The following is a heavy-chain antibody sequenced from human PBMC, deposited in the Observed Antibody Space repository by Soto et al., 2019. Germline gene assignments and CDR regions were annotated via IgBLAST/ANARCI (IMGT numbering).Heavy chain of an antibody. CDR3: AREGRGKKAGYNGLVSLGY. V-gene: IGHV1-69*05. J-gene: IGHJ4*02. CDR2: IIPIFNST. D-gene: IGHD2-2*02. Sequence: KVSCKASGSRFSNYVISWVRQAPGHGLEWLGRIIPIFNSTKYAQSFQGRVTITTDKSTSTASLELSSLRSNDTAVYYCAREGRGKKAGYNGLVSLGYWGQGTLVPSPQ. CDR1: GSRFSNYV.